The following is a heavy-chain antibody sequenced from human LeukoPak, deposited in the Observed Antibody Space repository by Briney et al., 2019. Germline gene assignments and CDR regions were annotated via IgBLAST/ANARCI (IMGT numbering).Heavy chain of an antibody. J-gene: IGHJ4*02. CDR1: GFTFSSYW. D-gene: IGHD2-2*02. V-gene: IGHV3-7*01. CDR3: ARTDIVVVPAAIAAGDY. CDR2: IKQDGSEK. Sequence: GGSLRLSCAASGFTFSSYWMSWVRQAPGKGLEWVANIKQDGSEKYYVDSVKGRFTISRDNAKNSLYLQMNSLRAEDTAVYYCARTDIVVVPAAIAAGDYWGQGTLVTVSS.